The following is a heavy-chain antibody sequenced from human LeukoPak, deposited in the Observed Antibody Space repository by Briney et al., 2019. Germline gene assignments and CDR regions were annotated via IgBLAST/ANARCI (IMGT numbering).Heavy chain of an antibody. Sequence: GGSLRLSCAASGFTFSSYAMHWVRQAPGKGLEWVAVISYDGSNKYYAGSVKGRFTISRDNSKNTLYLQMNSLRAEDTAVYYCAREGVLWFGELLPYYYGMDVWGQGTTVTVSS. J-gene: IGHJ6*02. V-gene: IGHV3-30-3*01. CDR2: ISYDGSNK. CDR3: AREGVLWFGELLPYYYGMDV. CDR1: GFTFSSYA. D-gene: IGHD3-10*01.